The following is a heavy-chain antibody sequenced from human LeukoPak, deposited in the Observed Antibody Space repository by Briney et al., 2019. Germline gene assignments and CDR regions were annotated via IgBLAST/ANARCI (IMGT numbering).Heavy chain of an antibody. Sequence: GGSLRLSCAASGFTFSSYSMNWVRQAPGKGLEWVSAISSSSSYIYYAGSVKGRFTISRDNAKNSLYLQMNSLRAEDTAVYYCARDFPKRGSAFDIWGQGTMVTVSS. J-gene: IGHJ3*02. CDR2: ISSSSSYI. CDR1: GFTFSSYS. V-gene: IGHV3-21*01. D-gene: IGHD2-15*01. CDR3: ARDFPKRGSAFDI.